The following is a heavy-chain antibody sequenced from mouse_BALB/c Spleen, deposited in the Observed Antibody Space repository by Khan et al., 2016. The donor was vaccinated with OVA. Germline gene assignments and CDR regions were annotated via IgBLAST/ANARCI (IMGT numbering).Heavy chain of an antibody. CDR1: GYSVTSDYA. Sequence: QLEESGPGLVKPSQSLSLTCTVTGYSVTSDYAWNWIRQFPGDKLEWMGYITYSGSTSYNPSLKSRISITRDTSKNQSFLQLISVTTEDTATYYCARDGSRYNYAMDYWGQGTSVTVSS. J-gene: IGHJ4*01. CDR2: ITYSGST. CDR3: ARDGSRYNYAMDY. V-gene: IGHV3-2*02. D-gene: IGHD2-3*01.